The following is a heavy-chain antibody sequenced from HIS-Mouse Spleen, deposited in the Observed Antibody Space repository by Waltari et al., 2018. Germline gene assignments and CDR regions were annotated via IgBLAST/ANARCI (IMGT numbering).Heavy chain of an antibody. CDR2: IYYSGRT. D-gene: IGHD6-13*01. J-gene: IGHJ2*01. CDR3: AREIPYSSSWYDWYFDL. V-gene: IGHV4-39*07. CDR1: GGSISSSSYY. Sequence: QLQLQESGPGLVKPSETLSLTCTVSGGSISSSSYYWGWIRQPPGKGLEWIGSIYYSGRTYYHPSLKSRVTLALDTSKNQFSLKLSSVTAADTAVYYCAREIPYSSSWYDWYFDLWGRGTLVTVSS.